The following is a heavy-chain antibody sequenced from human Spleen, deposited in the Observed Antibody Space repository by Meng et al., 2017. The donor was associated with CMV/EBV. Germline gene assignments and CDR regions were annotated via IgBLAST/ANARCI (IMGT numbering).Heavy chain of an antibody. V-gene: IGHV3-7*01. CDR1: GFTFSSYA. D-gene: IGHD2-2*02. Sequence: GESLKISCAASGFTFSSYAMHWVRQAPGKGLEWVANIKQDGSEKYYVDSVKGRFTISRDNAKNSLYLQMNSLRDEDTAVYYCARGEIPPYCSSTSCYSGGYYYYGMDVWGQGTTVTVSS. CDR3: ARGEIPPYCSSTSCYSGGYYYYGMDV. CDR2: IKQDGSEK. J-gene: IGHJ6*02.